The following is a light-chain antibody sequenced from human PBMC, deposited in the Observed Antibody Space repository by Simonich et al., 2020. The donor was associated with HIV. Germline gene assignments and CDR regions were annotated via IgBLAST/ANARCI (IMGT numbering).Light chain of an antibody. J-gene: IGKJ1*01. CDR2: GAS. CDR1: QSVSSN. V-gene: IGKV3-15*01. CDR3: QQYYSTPQ. Sequence: EIVMKQSPATLSVSPGERATLSCRASQSVSSNLAWYQQKPGQAPRLLIYGASTRATGIPARFSGSGSGTEFTLTISSLQAEDVAVYYCQQYYSTPQFGQGTKVEIK.